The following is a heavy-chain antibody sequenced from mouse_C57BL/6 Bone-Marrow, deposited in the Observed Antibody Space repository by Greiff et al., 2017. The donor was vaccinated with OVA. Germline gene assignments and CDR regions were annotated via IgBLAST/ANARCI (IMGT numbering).Heavy chain of an antibody. Sequence: VQLKESGPGMVKPSQSLSLTCTVTGYSITSGYDWHWIRHFPGNKLEWMGYISYSGSTNYNPSFKSRISITHDTSKNHFFLKLNSVTTEDTATYYCARSGPYAMDYWGQGTSVTVSS. CDR3: ARSGPYAMDY. CDR2: ISYSGST. D-gene: IGHD3-1*01. CDR1: GYSITSGYD. J-gene: IGHJ4*01. V-gene: IGHV3-1*01.